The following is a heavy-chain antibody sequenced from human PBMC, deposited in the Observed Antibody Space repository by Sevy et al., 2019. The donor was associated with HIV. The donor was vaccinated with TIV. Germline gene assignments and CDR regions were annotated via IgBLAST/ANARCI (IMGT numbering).Heavy chain of an antibody. CDR1: DGSFSGYY. D-gene: IGHD2-2*01. J-gene: IGHJ5*02. Sequence: SETLSLTCAVHDGSFSGYYWNWIRQLPGKGLEWIGEINESGITYYNPSLKSRVTISVDTSKKQFSLKLNSVTAADRVVYFCARSPPVVVVPGAPSWFDPWGQGTLVTVSS. CDR2: INESGIT. CDR3: ARSPPVVVVPGAPSWFDP. V-gene: IGHV4-34*01.